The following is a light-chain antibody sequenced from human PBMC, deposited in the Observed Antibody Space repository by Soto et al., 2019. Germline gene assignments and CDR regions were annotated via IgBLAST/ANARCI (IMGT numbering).Light chain of an antibody. V-gene: IGKV3-15*01. CDR3: HQYSNWPPWT. CDR2: RAS. J-gene: IGKJ1*01. Sequence: EVVMTQTPATLSVSPGERATLSCMASQSLNDNLAWYQQKPGQAPRLLIYRASTRATGVPARFSASGSGTEFTLTISSLQSEDSAVYYCHQYSNWPPWTFGPGTKVDIK. CDR1: QSLNDN.